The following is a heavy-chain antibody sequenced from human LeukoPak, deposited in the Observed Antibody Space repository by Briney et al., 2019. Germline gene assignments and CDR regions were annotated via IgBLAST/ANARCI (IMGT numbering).Heavy chain of an antibody. CDR2: IHFDGSTK. CDR3: AKDQCTRTSCDGYPGY. J-gene: IGHJ4*02. V-gene: IGHV3-30*02. D-gene: IGHD2-2*01. CDR1: GFTFSSYG. Sequence: GGSLRLSCAASGFTFSSYGMHWVRQAPGKGLEWVAFIHFDGSTKYSGDSVQGRFTISRDNSRNILYLQMNNLRPEDTAFYYCAKDQCTRTSCDGYPGYWGQGTLVTVSS.